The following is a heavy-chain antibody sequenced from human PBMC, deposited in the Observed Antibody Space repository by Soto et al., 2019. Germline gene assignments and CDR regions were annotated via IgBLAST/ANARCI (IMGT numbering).Heavy chain of an antibody. V-gene: IGHV2-70*01. CDR2: IDWDDDK. Sequence: SGPTLVNPTQTLTLTCTFSGFSLSTSGMCVSWIRQPPGKALEWLALIDWDDDKYYSTSLKTRLTISKDTSKNQVVLTMTNMDPVDTATYYYARTTYYYDSSGYNDWFDPWGQGTLVTVSS. CDR3: ARTTYYYDSSGYNDWFDP. D-gene: IGHD3-22*01. J-gene: IGHJ5*02. CDR1: GFSLSTSGMC.